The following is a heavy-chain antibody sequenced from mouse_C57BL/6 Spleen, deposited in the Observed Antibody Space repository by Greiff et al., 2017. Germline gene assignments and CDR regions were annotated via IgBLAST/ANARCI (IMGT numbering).Heavy chain of an antibody. V-gene: IGHV1-26*01. J-gene: IGHJ3*01. Sequence: EVQLQQSGPELVKPGASVKISCKASGYTFSDYYMNWVKQTHGKRLEWVGDINPNNGGTSYKQKFKGRATLTVDKASNTVYMELRSLTSDASAVYCGASSRYDYLFAYWGQGTLVTVSA. CDR1: GYTFSDYY. CDR2: INPNNGGT. CDR3: ASSRYDYLFAY. D-gene: IGHD2-4*01.